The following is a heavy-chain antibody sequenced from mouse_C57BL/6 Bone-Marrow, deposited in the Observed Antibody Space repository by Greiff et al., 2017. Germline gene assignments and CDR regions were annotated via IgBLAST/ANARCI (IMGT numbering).Heavy chain of an antibody. Sequence: EVKLEESGGGLVQPGGSMKLSCAASGFTFSDAWMDWVRQSPEKGLEWVAEIRNKANNHATYYAESVKGRFTISRDDSKSSVYLQMNSLRAEDAGIYFCTRNRGPYFDYWGQGTTLTVSS. CDR1: GFTFSDAW. J-gene: IGHJ2*01. CDR2: IRNKANNHAT. V-gene: IGHV6-6*01. D-gene: IGHD3-3*01. CDR3: TRNRGPYFDY.